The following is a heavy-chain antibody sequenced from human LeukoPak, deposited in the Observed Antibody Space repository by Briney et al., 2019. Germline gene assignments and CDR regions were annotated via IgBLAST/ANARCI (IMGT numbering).Heavy chain of an antibody. V-gene: IGHV4-59*01. CDR2: IYYSGST. Sequence: PSETLSLTCTVPGGSISSYYWSWIRQPPGKGLEWIGYIYYSGSTNYNPSLKSRVTISVDTSKNQFSLKLSSVTAADTAVYYCARGVEMATIKAFDYFDYWSQGTLVTVSS. CDR3: ARGVEMATIKAFDYFDY. J-gene: IGHJ4*02. D-gene: IGHD5-24*01. CDR1: GGSISSYY.